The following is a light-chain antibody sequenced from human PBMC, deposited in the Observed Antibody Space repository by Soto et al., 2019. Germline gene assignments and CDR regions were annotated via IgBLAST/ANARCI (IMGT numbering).Light chain of an antibody. CDR3: QQTFSHLLS. J-gene: IGKJ4*01. CDR1: ESISDY. CDR2: SAS. V-gene: IGKV1-39*01. Sequence: IQLTQSPSSLSASVGDRVTIVCRAGESISDYLNWYQLKSGEAPKVLIYSASTLRGGVPSRFSGTGSGTEFTLTISSLQPEDVATYYCQQTFSHLLSFGGGTTVEIK.